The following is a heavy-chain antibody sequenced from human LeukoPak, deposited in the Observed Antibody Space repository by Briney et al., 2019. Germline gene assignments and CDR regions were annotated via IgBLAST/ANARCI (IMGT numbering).Heavy chain of an antibody. J-gene: IGHJ5*02. CDR2: INPNSGGT. Sequence: DSMKVSFKGSGYTFTGCYMLWVRQAPGQGIEWMGLINPNSGGTNYAQKFQGRVTMTRDTSISTAYMELSRLRSDDTAVYYCATGDFLSGSYYAFDPWGQGTLVTVSS. D-gene: IGHD1-26*01. V-gene: IGHV1-2*02. CDR1: GYTFTGCY. CDR3: ATGDFLSGSYYAFDP.